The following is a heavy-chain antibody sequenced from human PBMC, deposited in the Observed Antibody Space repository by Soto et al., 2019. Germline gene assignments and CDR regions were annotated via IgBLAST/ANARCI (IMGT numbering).Heavy chain of an antibody. Sequence: QLQLQESGPGLVKPSETLSLTCTVSGGSISSSSYYWGWIRQPPGKGLEWIGSIYYSGSTYYNPSLKSRVTISVDTSKNQFSLTLSSVTAAATAVYYCASHTPAISISDHWGQGTLVTVSS. J-gene: IGHJ4*02. CDR3: ASHTPAISISDH. V-gene: IGHV4-39*01. D-gene: IGHD2-15*01. CDR1: GGSISSSSYY. CDR2: IYYSGST.